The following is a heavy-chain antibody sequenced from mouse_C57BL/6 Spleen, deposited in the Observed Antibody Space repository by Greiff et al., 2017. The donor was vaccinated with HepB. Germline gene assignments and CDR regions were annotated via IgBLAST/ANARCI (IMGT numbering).Heavy chain of an antibody. V-gene: IGHV5-4*01. J-gene: IGHJ4*01. CDR2: ISDGGSYT. Sequence: EVKLVESGGGLVKPGGSLKLSCAASGFTFSSYAMSWVRQTPEKRLEWVATISDGGSYTYYPDNVKGRFTISRDNAKNNLYLQMSHLKSEDTAMYYCARDGYYEEMAMDYWGQGTSVTVSS. CDR1: GFTFSSYA. D-gene: IGHD2-3*01. CDR3: ARDGYYEEMAMDY.